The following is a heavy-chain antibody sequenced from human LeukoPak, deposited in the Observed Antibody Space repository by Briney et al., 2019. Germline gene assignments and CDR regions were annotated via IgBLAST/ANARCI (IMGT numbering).Heavy chain of an antibody. CDR2: IYYSGST. V-gene: IGHV4-39*07. D-gene: IGHD4-11*01. J-gene: IGHJ6*03. CDR1: SGSINSYY. Sequence: SETLSLTCTVSSGSINSYYWGWIRQPPGKGLEWIGSIYYSGSTYYNPSLKSRVTISVDTSKNQFSLKLSSVTAADTAVYYCARVLKANTVTTFSHREYYYYYYMDVWGKGTRVTVSS. CDR3: ARVLKANTVTTFSHREYYYYYYMDV.